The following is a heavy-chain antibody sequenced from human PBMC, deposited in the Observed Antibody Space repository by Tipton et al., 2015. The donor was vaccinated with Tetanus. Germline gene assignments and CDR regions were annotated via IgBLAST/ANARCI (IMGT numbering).Heavy chain of an antibody. J-gene: IGHJ2*01. V-gene: IGHV5-51*01. D-gene: IGHD2-15*01. CDR3: ARTDLGYCSGGSCYPLRYFDL. CDR1: GYSFTSYW. Sequence: VQLVQSGAEVKKPGESLKISCKGSGYSFTSYWIGWVRQMPGKGLEWMGIIYPGDSDTRYSPSVQGRVTISADKSISTAYLQWSSLKASDTAMYYCARTDLGYCSGGSCYPLRYFDLWGRGTLVTVSS. CDR2: IYPGDSDT.